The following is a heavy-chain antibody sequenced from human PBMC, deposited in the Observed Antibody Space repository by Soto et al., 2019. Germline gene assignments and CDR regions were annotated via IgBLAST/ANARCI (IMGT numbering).Heavy chain of an antibody. J-gene: IGHJ4*02. Sequence: SETMSLTYTVSDGYLSSFYWTWLRPPQGKGLEWIGEINQSGSTNYNPSLKSRVTISVDTSKNQFSLKVSSVTAADTAVYFCATGQRTGVITTCLDCWGQGTLVTVSS. CDR2: INQSGST. D-gene: IGHD3-22*01. V-gene: IGHV4-34*01. CDR1: DGYLSSFY. CDR3: ATGQRTGVITTCLDC.